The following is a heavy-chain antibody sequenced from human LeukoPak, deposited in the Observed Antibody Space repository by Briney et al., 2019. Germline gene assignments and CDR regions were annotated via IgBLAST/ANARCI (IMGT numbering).Heavy chain of an antibody. V-gene: IGHV3-53*01. CDR1: GFTVSSNY. J-gene: IGHJ6*02. CDR3: AREQMATIAYGMDV. CDR2: IYSGGNT. D-gene: IGHD5-24*01. Sequence: GGSLRLSCVASGFTVSSNYMSWVRQAPGKGLEWVSFIYSGGNTYYADSVKGRFTISRDNSKNTLYLQMNSLRAEDTAVYYCAREQMATIAYGMDVWGQGTTVTVS.